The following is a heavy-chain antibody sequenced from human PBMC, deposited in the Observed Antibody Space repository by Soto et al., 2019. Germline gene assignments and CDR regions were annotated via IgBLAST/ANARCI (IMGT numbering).Heavy chain of an antibody. D-gene: IGHD1-26*01. CDR2: INAGNGNT. V-gene: IGHV1-3*05. J-gene: IGHJ4*02. CDR1: GYTFTSYA. Sequence: QVQLVQSGAEEKKPGASVKVSCKASGYTFTSYAMHWVRQAPGQRLEWMGWINAGNGNTKYSQKFQGRVTITRDTSASTAYMELSSLRSEDTAVYYCARDKWELLGGAFDYWGQGTLVTVSS. CDR3: ARDKWELLGGAFDY.